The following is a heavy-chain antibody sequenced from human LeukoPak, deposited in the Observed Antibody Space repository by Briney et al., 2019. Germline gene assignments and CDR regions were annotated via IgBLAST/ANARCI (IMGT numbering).Heavy chain of an antibody. V-gene: IGHV3-33*01. CDR3: ARDDYGTTDY. CDR2: IWYDGSNK. J-gene: IGHJ4*02. D-gene: IGHD4-17*01. CDR1: GFTFSSYG. Sequence: GRSLRLSCAASGFTFSSYGMHWVRQAPGKGLERVAVIWYDGSNKYYADSVKGRFTISRDNSKNTLYLQMNSLRAEDTAVYYCARDDYGTTDYWGQGTLVTVSS.